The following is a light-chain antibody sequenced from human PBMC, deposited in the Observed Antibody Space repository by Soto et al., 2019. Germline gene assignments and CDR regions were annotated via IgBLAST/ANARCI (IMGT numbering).Light chain of an antibody. Sequence: SYELTQPPSVSVAPGKTATITCGGNNIGSESVHWYQQRPGQAPVLVISYDSDRPSGIPERFSGSNSGNTATLTISRVEAGDEADYYCQVWDTNVVFGGGTKLTVL. CDR2: YDS. CDR3: QVWDTNVV. J-gene: IGLJ2*01. CDR1: NIGSES. V-gene: IGLV3-21*04.